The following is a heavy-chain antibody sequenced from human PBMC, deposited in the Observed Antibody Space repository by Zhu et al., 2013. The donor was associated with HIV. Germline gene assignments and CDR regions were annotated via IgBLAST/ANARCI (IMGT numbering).Heavy chain of an antibody. CDR1: GYSISSGYY. Sequence: QVQLQESGPGLVKPSETLSLTCTVSGYSISSGYYWGWIRQPPGKGLEWIGSIYHSGSTYYNPSLKSRVTISVDTSKNQFSLKLSSVTAADTAVYYCARDGGPYSGSYYVDYWGQGTLVTVSS. CDR3: ARDGGPYSGSYYVDY. D-gene: IGHD1-26*01. V-gene: IGHV4-38-2*02. CDR2: IYHSGST. J-gene: IGHJ4*02.